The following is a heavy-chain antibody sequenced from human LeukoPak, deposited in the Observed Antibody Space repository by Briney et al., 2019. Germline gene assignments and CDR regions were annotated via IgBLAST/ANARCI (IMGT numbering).Heavy chain of an antibody. CDR3: ARVRYRLAETYIDY. D-gene: IGHD3-16*01. Sequence: ASVKVSCKASGYTFTSYGFNWVRQAPGQGLEWMGWINPNSGDTNYAQKFQGRVTMTRDTSISTAYMELSRLRSDDTAVYYCARVRYRLAETYIDYWGQGTLVTVSS. J-gene: IGHJ4*02. V-gene: IGHV1-2*02. CDR2: INPNSGDT. CDR1: GYTFTSYG.